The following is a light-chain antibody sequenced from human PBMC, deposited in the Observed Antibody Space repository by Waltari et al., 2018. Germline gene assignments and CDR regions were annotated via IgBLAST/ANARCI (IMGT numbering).Light chain of an antibody. Sequence: ESVMTQSPGTLSLSPGERATLSCRASQSVSSSYLAWYQQRPGQAPRLLISGASSRATGVPDRFSASGSGTDFTLTISRLEPEDFAVYYCQQYGNSPIYTFGQGTKLEI. CDR3: QQYGNSPIYT. CDR2: GAS. CDR1: QSVSSSY. V-gene: IGKV3-20*01. J-gene: IGKJ2*01.